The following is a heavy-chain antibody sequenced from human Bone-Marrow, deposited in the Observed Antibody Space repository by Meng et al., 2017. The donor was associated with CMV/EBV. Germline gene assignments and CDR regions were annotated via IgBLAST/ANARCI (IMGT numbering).Heavy chain of an antibody. CDR3: ARDGGDGSYLKIFDY. Sequence: QVQLVQSGAEVKNPGASVKVSCVASGYSFSTHTVHWVRQAPGQSLEWMGRINPNSGGTHPAQKFQGRVTMTRDTSISTAYMALSRLSSDDTAVYYCARDGGDGSYLKIFDYWGQGTLVTVSS. V-gene: IGHV1-2*06. J-gene: IGHJ4*02. CDR2: INPNSGGT. D-gene: IGHD1-26*01. CDR1: GYSFSTHT.